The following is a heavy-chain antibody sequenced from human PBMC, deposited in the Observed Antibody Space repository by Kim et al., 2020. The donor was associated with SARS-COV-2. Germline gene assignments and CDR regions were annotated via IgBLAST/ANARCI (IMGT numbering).Heavy chain of an antibody. CDR2: INPSGGST. CDR3: ARDGGYYDFWSGYARPGGYYYGMDV. CDR1: GYTFTSYY. D-gene: IGHD3-3*01. J-gene: IGHJ6*02. V-gene: IGHV1-46*01. Sequence: ASVKVSCKASGYTFTSYYMHWVRQAPGQGLEWMGIINPSGGSTSYAQKFQGRVTMTRDTSTSTVYMELSSLRSEDTAVYYCARDGGYYDFWSGYARPGGYYYGMDVWGQGTTVTVSS.